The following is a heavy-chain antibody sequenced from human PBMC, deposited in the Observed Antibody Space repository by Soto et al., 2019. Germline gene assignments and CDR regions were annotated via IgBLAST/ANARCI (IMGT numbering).Heavy chain of an antibody. CDR1: GYTFTSYD. V-gene: IGHV1-69*04. Sequence: SVKVSCKASGYTFTSYDISWVRQAPGQGLEWMGRIIPILGIANYAQKFQGRVTITADKSTSTAYMELSSLRSEDTAVYYCAGGYCSGGSCYSAGYYFEYWGQGTLVTVSS. CDR2: IIPILGIA. D-gene: IGHD2-15*01. J-gene: IGHJ4*02. CDR3: AGGYCSGGSCYSAGYYFEY.